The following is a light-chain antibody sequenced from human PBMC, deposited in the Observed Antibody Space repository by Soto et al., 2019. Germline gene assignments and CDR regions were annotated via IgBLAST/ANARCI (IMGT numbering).Light chain of an antibody. CDR3: QRYGG. CDR2: SAS. V-gene: IGKV3-20*01. J-gene: IGKJ1*01. Sequence: IVLTQSPANLSLSAGERATLSCRASQSVRRGPLAWYQPKPGQAPRLLIYSASSRDTGIPDRFSGSGSGTDFALTISRLEPEDFAVYYCQRYGGFGQGTKVDIK. CDR1: QSVRRGP.